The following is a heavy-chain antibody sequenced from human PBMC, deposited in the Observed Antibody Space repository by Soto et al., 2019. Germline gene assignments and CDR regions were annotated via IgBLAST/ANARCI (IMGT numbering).Heavy chain of an antibody. V-gene: IGHV1-69*01. CDR3: ARGLAYYDFWSGYYPEGDYYYGMDV. D-gene: IGHD3-3*01. CDR2: IIPIFGTA. Sequence: QVQLVQSGAEVKKPGSSVKVSCKASGGTFSSYAISWVRQAPGQGLEWMGGIIPIFGTANYAQKFQGRVTSTADESMSTAYMGLSSLRSEETAVYYCARGLAYYDFWSGYYPEGDYYYGMDVWGQGTTVTVSS. J-gene: IGHJ6*02. CDR1: GGTFSSYA.